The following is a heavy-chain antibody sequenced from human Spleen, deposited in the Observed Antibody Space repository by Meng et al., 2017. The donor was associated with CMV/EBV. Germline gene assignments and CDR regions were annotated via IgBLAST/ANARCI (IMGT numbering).Heavy chain of an antibody. CDR1: GYSFIKYG. J-gene: IGHJ4*02. V-gene: IGHV1-69*05. D-gene: IGHD1-26*01. CDR3: AAVGAKGTQSLGY. Sequence: SVKVSCKASGYSFIKYGISWVRQAPGQGLEWMGGIIPIFGTANYAQKFQGRVTITTDESTSTAYMELSSLRSEDTAVYYCAAVGAKGTQSLGYWGQGTLVTVSS. CDR2: IIPIFGTA.